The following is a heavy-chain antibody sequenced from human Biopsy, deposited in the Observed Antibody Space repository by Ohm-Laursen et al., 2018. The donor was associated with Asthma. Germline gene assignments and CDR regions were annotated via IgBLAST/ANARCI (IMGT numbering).Heavy chain of an antibody. Sequence: TTQTLTLTWTFSGFSFSTYGVGVGWILQSPGKALEWLALINWNDNKRYSPSLKSRLTITKDTSKNLVVLTMTNMDPVDTATYYCAHRCHGPSVEYYYDSSGYSPFDYWGQGNLVPVSS. CDR2: INWNDNK. V-gene: IGHV2-5*01. CDR1: GFSFSTYGVG. D-gene: IGHD3-22*01. J-gene: IGHJ4*02. CDR3: AHRCHGPSVEYYYDSSGYSPFDY.